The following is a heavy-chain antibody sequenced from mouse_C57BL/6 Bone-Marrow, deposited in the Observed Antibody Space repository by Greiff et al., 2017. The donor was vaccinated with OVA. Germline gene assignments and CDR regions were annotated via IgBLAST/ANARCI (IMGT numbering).Heavy chain of an antibody. CDR2: IDPEDGDT. Sequence: EVKLVESGAELVRPGASVKLSCTASGFNIKDYYMHWVKQRPEQGLEWIGRIDPEDGDTEYAPKFQGKATMTADTSSNTAYLQLSSLTSEDTAVYYCIGDIYYYGSRFAYWGQGTLVTVSA. V-gene: IGHV14-1*01. J-gene: IGHJ3*01. CDR1: GFNIKDYY. CDR3: IGDIYYYGSRFAY. D-gene: IGHD1-1*01.